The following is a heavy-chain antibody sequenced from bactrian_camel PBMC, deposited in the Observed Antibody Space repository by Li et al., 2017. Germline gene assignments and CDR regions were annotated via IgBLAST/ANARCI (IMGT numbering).Heavy chain of an antibody. V-gene: IGHV3S40*01. D-gene: IGHD5*01. CDR3: GTDLHWGEN. J-gene: IGHJ4*01. CDR1: AATFRRDA. Sequence: VQLVESGGTLVQPGESLRLSCVVSAATFRRDAMMWVRQAQGKGLEWVSIISPVGAITYIADSVQGRFTISRDNAKNTLYLQMNSLKTEDTALYYCGTDLHWGENWGQGTQVTVS. CDR2: ISPVGAIT.